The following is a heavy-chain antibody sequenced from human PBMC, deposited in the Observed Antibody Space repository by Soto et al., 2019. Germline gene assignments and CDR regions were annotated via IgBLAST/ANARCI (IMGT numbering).Heavy chain of an antibody. Sequence: ASLKVSCKVSGYTLTELSMHWVRQAPGKGLEWMGGFDPEDGETIYAQKFQGRVTMTEDTSTDTAYMELSSLRSEDTAVYYCATHPYIAAAGFNDYWGQGTLVTVSS. J-gene: IGHJ4*02. CDR1: GYTLTELS. V-gene: IGHV1-24*01. CDR3: ATHPYIAAAGFNDY. CDR2: FDPEDGET. D-gene: IGHD6-13*01.